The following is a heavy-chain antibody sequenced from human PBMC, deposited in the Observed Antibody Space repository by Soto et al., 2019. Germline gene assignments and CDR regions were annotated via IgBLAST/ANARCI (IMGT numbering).Heavy chain of an antibody. CDR2: IYYRGST. CDR1: GDSISSDDYY. CDR3: ARVRILYVALPS. Sequence: QVQLQESGPGLVKPSQTLSLTCTVSGDSISSDDYYWSWVRQPPGKGLEWIGHIYYRGSTYHNPSLKSRVNVSVDASTDQISLELYSVTAADTAVYCCARVRILYVALPSWGQGTLVTVSS. J-gene: IGHJ1*01. D-gene: IGHD2-8*01. V-gene: IGHV4-30-4*01.